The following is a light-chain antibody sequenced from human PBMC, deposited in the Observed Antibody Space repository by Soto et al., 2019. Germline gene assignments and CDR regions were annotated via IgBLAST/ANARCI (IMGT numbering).Light chain of an antibody. CDR1: QSVSSSY. Sequence: EIVLTQSPGTLSLSPGERATLSCRASQSVSSSYLAWYQQKPGQAPRLLIYGASSRPTGIPDRFRGSGSATDFTLTISRLAPEDFSVYYCQQYGSSPPWTFGQGTKVEIK. CDR3: QQYGSSPPWT. CDR2: GAS. J-gene: IGKJ1*01. V-gene: IGKV3-20*01.